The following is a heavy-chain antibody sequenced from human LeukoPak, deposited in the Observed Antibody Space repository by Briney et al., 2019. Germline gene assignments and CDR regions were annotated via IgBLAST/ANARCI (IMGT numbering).Heavy chain of an antibody. CDR1: GFTFSSYG. J-gene: IGHJ3*02. CDR2: IRYDGSNK. V-gene: IGHV3-30*02. D-gene: IGHD2-8*01. CDR3: AKATASYIVLMVYAMGYAFDI. Sequence: GGSLRLSWAASGFTFSSYGMHWVRQAPGKGLEWVAFIRYDGSNKYYADSVKGRFTISRDNSKNTLYLQMNSLRAEDTAVYYCAKATASYIVLMVYAMGYAFDIWGQGTMVTVSS.